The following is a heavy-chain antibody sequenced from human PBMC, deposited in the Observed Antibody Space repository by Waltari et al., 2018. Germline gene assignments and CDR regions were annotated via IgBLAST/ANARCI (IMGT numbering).Heavy chain of an antibody. CDR1: GGSISSGGYS. D-gene: IGHD6-19*01. V-gene: IGHV4-30-2*01. CDR2: IYHSGST. CDR3: AREVEGAGTSFFDY. J-gene: IGHJ4*02. Sequence: QLQLQESGSGLVKPSQTLSLTCAVSGGSISSGGYSWSWIRQPPGKGLEWIGYIYHSGSTDYTPSLKRRVTISVDRSKNQFSLKLSSVTAADTAVYYCAREVEGAGTSFFDYWGQGTLVTVSS.